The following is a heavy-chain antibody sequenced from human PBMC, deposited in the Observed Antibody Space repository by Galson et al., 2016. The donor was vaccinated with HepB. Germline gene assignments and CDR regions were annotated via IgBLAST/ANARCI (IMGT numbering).Heavy chain of an antibody. CDR1: GLTFSSYA. D-gene: IGHD6-13*01. Sequence: SLRLSCAASGLTFSSYAMHWVRQAPGKGLEWVAVISFDGGNKYYADSVKGRFTISRDNSKNTLYLQMNSLGAEDTAIYYCAVRYSSIWYFQHWGRGTLVSVSS. CDR2: ISFDGGNK. V-gene: IGHV3-30-3*01. CDR3: AVRYSSIWYFQH. J-gene: IGHJ1*01.